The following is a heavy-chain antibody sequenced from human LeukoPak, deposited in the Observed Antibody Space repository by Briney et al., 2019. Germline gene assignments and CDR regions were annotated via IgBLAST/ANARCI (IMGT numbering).Heavy chain of an antibody. Sequence: ESLKISCKGSGYTFTNYWIGWVRQMPGKGPEWMGLIYPSGSDTRYSPSFQGQVTISADKSITTAYLQWSSLKASDTAMYYCASQGREGGYTYRYFDYWGQGTLVTVYS. D-gene: IGHD5-18*01. V-gene: IGHV5-51*01. CDR3: ASQGREGGYTYRYFDY. J-gene: IGHJ4*02. CDR2: IYPSGSDT. CDR1: GYTFTNYW.